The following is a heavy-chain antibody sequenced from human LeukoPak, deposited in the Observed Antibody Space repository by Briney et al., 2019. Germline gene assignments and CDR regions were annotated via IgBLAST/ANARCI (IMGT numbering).Heavy chain of an antibody. D-gene: IGHD3-10*01. CDR1: GYSISSGYY. V-gene: IGHV4-38-2*02. J-gene: IGHJ4*02. CDR3: ARTRYYYNSRSYGAPYYFDY. Sequence: SETLSLTCTVSGYSISSGYYWGWIRQPPGKGLEWIGSIHHSGSTNYNPSLKSRVTMSVDTSKNQFSLKLSSVTAADTAVYYCARTRYYYNSRSYGAPYYFDYWGQGTLVTVSS. CDR2: IHHSGST.